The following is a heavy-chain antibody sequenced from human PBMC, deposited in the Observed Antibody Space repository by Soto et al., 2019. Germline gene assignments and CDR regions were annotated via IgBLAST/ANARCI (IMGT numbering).Heavy chain of an antibody. CDR3: AKGLLIMVRKVIIPPQYYYGMDV. CDR1: GFTFGDHA. J-gene: IGHJ6*02. V-gene: IGHV3-23*01. D-gene: IGHD3-10*01. CDR2: ISSSGGIT. Sequence: VGSLRLSCAASGFTFGDHAMSWVRQAPGKGLEWVSVISSSGGITYYEDSVKGRFTISRDNAKNTLYLQMNSLRAEDTAVYYCAKGLLIMVRKVIIPPQYYYGMDVWGQGTTVTVSS.